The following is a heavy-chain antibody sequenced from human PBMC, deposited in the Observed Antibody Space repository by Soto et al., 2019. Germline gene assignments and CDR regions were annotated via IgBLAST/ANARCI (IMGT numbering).Heavy chain of an antibody. J-gene: IGHJ6*02. CDR1: GFTFSSYS. CDR2: ISSSSSYI. V-gene: IGHV3-21*01. CDR3: ASLIVVVPAANQIPYYYYGMDV. D-gene: IGHD2-2*01. Sequence: GGSLRLSCAASGFTFSSYSMNWVRQAPGKGLEWVSSISSSSSYIYYADSVKGRFTTSRDNAKNSLYLQMNSLRAEDTAVYYCASLIVVVPAANQIPYYYYGMDVWGQGTTVTVSS.